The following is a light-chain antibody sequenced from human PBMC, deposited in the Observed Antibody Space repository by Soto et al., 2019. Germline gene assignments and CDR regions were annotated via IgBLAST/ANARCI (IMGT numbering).Light chain of an antibody. J-gene: IGKJ1*01. CDR1: QGISTY. Sequence: DIQFTQSPSFLSAGFGDRVTISCRASQGISTYLVWYQQKPGKAPKILIYGASTLQSGVPSRFSGSGSGTEFTLTISSLQPDDFATYYCQHYNSYSEAFGQGTKVDI. V-gene: IGKV1-9*01. CDR3: QHYNSYSEA. CDR2: GAS.